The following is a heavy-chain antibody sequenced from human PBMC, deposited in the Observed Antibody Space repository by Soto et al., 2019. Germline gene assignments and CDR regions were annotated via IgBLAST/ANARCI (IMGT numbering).Heavy chain of an antibody. CDR3: ARESNSSGWYGGAFDI. J-gene: IGHJ3*02. CDR1: GFTFRSYA. D-gene: IGHD6-19*01. V-gene: IGHV3-30-3*01. CDR2: ISYDGSNK. Sequence: GGTLRLSCAASGFTFRSYAMHWVRQDQGKGLECVAVISYDGSNKYYADSVKGRFTISRDNSKNTLYLQMNSLRAEDTAVYYCARESNSSGWYGGAFDIWGQGTMVTVSS.